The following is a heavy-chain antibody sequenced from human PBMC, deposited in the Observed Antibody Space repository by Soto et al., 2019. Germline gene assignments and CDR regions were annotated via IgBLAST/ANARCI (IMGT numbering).Heavy chain of an antibody. D-gene: IGHD3-16*01. V-gene: IGHV4-59*01. J-gene: IGHJ5*02. CDR1: GGSISSYY. CDR2: IYYSGST. Sequence: LXLTCTVCGGSISSYYWSWIRQPPGKGLEWIGYIYYSGSTNYNPSLKSRVTISVDTSKNQFSLKLSSVTAADTAVYYCARGGYWFDPWGQGTLVTVSS. CDR3: ARGGYWFDP.